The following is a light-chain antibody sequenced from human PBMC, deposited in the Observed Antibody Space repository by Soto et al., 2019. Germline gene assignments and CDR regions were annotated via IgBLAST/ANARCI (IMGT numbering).Light chain of an antibody. CDR1: QSVNNY. Sequence: EIVWPPSRATLSFAPGYRSPLSCLASQSVNNYLAWYQQRPGQAHRIIIYDASYRATGIKARFSGSGSGTDFTLTISSIEPEDFAVYYCKNRNNRQFSCGTGNTVAIK. CDR2: DAS. J-gene: IGKJ3*01. CDR3: KNRNNRQFS. V-gene: IGKV3-11*01.